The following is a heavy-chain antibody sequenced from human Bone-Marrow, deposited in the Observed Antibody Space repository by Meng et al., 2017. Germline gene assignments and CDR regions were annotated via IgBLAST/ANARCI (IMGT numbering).Heavy chain of an antibody. J-gene: IGHJ3*02. D-gene: IGHD2-2*01. V-gene: IGHV4-39*07. Sequence: SETLSLTCTVSGGSISSSSYYWGWIRQPPGKGLEWIGSIYDSGSTYYNPSLKSRVTISVDTSKNQFSLKLSSVTAADTAVYYCARGSIKWSDAFDIWGQGTMVTVSS. CDR3: ARGSIKWSDAFDI. CDR2: IYDSGST. CDR1: GGSISSSSYY.